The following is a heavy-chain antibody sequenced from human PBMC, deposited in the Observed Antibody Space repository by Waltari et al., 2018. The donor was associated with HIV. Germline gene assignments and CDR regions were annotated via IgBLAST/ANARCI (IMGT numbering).Heavy chain of an antibody. CDR2: INPSGGST. J-gene: IGHJ6*02. D-gene: IGHD6-6*01. Sequence: QVQLVQSGAEVKKPGASVKVSCKASGYTFTSYYMPWVRQAPGQGLEWMGIINPSGGSTSYAQKFQGRVTMTRDTSTSTVYMELSSLRSEDTAVYYCASSLPSIAARAYYYYGMDVWGQGTTVTVSS. CDR1: GYTFTSYY. CDR3: ASSLPSIAARAYYYYGMDV. V-gene: IGHV1-46*03.